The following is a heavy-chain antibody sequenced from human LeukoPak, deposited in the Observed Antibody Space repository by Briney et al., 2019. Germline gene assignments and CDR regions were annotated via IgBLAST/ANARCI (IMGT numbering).Heavy chain of an antibody. Sequence: GGSLRLSCAAPGFTFSSYGIHWVRQAPGKGLEWVAVISYDGSNKYYADSVKGRFTISRDNSKNTLYLQMNSLRAEDTAVYYCASSLVGDGRGYDAFDIWGQGTMVTVSS. CDR1: GFTFSSYG. D-gene: IGHD1-26*01. CDR2: ISYDGSNK. V-gene: IGHV3-30*03. CDR3: ASSLVGDGRGYDAFDI. J-gene: IGHJ3*02.